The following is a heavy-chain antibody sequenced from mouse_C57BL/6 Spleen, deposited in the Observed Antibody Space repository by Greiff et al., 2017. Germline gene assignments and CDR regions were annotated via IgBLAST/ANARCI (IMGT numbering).Heavy chain of an antibody. V-gene: IGHV1-64*01. D-gene: IGHD1-1*01. CDR2: IHPNSGST. Sequence: QVQLQQSGAELVKPGASVKLSCKASGYTFTSYWMHWVKQRPGQGLEWIGMIHPNSGSTNYNEKFKSKATLTVDKSSSTAYMQLSSLTSEDSAVYYCARGGYYGSWYFDVWGTGTTVTVSS. J-gene: IGHJ1*03. CDR1: GYTFTSYW. CDR3: ARGGYYGSWYFDV.